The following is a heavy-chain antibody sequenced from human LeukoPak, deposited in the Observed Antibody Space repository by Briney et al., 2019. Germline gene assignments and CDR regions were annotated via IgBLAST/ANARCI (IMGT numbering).Heavy chain of an antibody. Sequence: GGSLRLSCAASGFTFSSYAMHWVRQASGKGLEWVGRIRSKANSYATAYAASVKGRFTISRDDSKNTAYLQMNSLKTEDTAVYYCTRQSYDSSGYYPAYYYYYYGMDVWGQGTTVTVSS. CDR1: GFTFSSYA. CDR3: TRQSYDSSGYYPAYYYYYYGMDV. CDR2: IRSKANSYAT. D-gene: IGHD3-22*01. J-gene: IGHJ6*02. V-gene: IGHV3-73*01.